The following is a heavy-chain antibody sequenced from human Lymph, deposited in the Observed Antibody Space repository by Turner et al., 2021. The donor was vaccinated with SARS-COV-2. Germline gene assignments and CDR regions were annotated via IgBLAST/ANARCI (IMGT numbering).Heavy chain of an antibody. CDR1: GLIFRSYA. CDR2: ISGSGGST. CDR3: AKNEMAMIVLVITLFDY. Sequence: EGQLLESGGGLVQLRGSLRLPCAVSGLIFRSYAMSWVRQAPGKGLEWVSVISGSGGSTNYADSVKGRFSISRGNSKNTLYLQMNSLRAEDTAVYYCAKNEMAMIVLVITLFDYWGQGTLVTVSS. J-gene: IGHJ4*02. D-gene: IGHD3-22*01. V-gene: IGHV3-23*01.